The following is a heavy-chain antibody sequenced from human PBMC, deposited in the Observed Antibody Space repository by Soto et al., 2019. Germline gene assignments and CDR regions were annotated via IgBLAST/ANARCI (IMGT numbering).Heavy chain of an antibody. D-gene: IGHD5-12*01. J-gene: IGHJ4*02. CDR2: IYYSGST. V-gene: IGHV4-31*03. CDR1: GGSISSGGYY. Sequence: SETLSLTCTVSGGSISSGGYYWSWIRQHPGKGLEWIGYIYYSGSTYYNPSLKSRVTISVDTSKNQFSLKLSSVTAADTAVYYCARVNSARPLSALVAFDYWGQGTLVTSPQ. CDR3: ARVNSARPLSALVAFDY.